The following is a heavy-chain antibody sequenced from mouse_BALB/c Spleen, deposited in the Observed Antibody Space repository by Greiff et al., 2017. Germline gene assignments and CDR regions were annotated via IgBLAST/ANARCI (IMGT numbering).Heavy chain of an antibody. CDR3: ARGDGYYLYYSDY. D-gene: IGHD2-3*01. V-gene: IGHV2-6-7*01. CDR2: IWGDGST. CDR1: GFSLTGYG. Sequence: VKLVESGPGLVAPSQSLSITCTVSGFSLTGYGVNWVRQPPGKGLEWLGMIWGDGSTDYNSALKSRLSISKDNSKSQVFLKMNSLQTDDTARYYCARGDGYYLYYSDYWGQGTTLTVSS. J-gene: IGHJ2*01.